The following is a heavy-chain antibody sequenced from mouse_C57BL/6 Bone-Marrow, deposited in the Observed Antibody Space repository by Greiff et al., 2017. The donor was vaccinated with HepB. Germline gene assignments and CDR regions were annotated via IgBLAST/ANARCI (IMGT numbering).Heavy chain of an antibody. J-gene: IGHJ4*01. V-gene: IGHV14-4*01. D-gene: IGHD1-1*01. CDR3: TRNYYGSSPYAMDY. Sequence: DVKLQESGAELVRPGASVKLSCTASGFNIKDDYMHWVKQRPEQGLEWIGWIDPENGDTEYASKFQGKATITADTSSNTAYLQLSSLTSEDTAVYYCTRNYYGSSPYAMDYWGQGTSVTVSS. CDR1: GFNIKDDY. CDR2: IDPENGDT.